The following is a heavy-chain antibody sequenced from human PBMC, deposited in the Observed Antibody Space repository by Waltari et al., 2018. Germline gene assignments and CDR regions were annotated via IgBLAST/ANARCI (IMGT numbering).Heavy chain of an antibody. J-gene: IGHJ3*02. V-gene: IGHV1-69*02. CDR2: IIPILGIA. CDR1: GGTFSSYT. Sequence: QVQLVQSGAEVKKPGSSVKVSCKASGGTFSSYTISWVRQAPGQGLEWMGRIIPILGIANYAQKFQGRVTSTADKSTSTAYMELSSLRSEDTAVYYCATCIAAAGTDAFDIWGQGTMVTVSS. CDR3: ATCIAAAGTDAFDI. D-gene: IGHD6-13*01.